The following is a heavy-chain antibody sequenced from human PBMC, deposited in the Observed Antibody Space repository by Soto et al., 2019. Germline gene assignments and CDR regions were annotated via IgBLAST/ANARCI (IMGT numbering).Heavy chain of an antibody. J-gene: IGHJ4*02. CDR2: IFDSGTT. Sequence: PSETLSLTCTVSGGSITSDYSCWSWIRQPPGEGLEWIGHIFDSGTTYTNPSLRSQVAISLDTSKNHFSLTLSSVTAADTAVYYCARGPSAEKVHYCGQGALVTVS. V-gene: IGHV4-30-4*01. CDR3: ARGPSAEKVHY. CDR1: GGSITSDYSC.